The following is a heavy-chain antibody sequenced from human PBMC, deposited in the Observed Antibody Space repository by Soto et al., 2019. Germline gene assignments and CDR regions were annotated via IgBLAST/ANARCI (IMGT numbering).Heavy chain of an antibody. Sequence: SETLSLTCTVSGDSISSYYWSWIRQPPGKGLEWIGYIYNSGSTNYNPSLKSRVTISVDTSKNQFSLKLLSVTSADTAVYFCAAGEASSRNLAPYYLNFGGQGTLVTVSS. J-gene: IGHJ4*02. CDR3: AAGEASSRNLAPYYLNF. V-gene: IGHV4-59*01. D-gene: IGHD6-13*01. CDR1: GDSISSYY. CDR2: IYNSGST.